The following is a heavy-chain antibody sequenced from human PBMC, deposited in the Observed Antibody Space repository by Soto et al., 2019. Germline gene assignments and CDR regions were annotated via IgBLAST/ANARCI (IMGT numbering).Heavy chain of an antibody. V-gene: IGHV1-2*02. CDR3: AREGGSDSLAPKINGFDT. J-gene: IGHJ5*01. CDR1: GYTFTDYH. Sequence: QVQLVQSGDEVKNPGASVKVSCKPSGYTFTDYHIHWVRQAPGQGLEFMGWINANNGGAGSAQQFQGRLTVTRDTSISTVYMELGNLRSDDTAVYFCAREGGSDSLAPKINGFDTWGHGTRVTVSS. D-gene: IGHD6-25*01. CDR2: INANNGGA.